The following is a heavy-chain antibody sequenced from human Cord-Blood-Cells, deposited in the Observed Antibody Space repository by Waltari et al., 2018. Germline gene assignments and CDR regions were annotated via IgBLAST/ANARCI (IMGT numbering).Heavy chain of an antibody. D-gene: IGHD2-2*02. J-gene: IGHJ4*02. CDR2: IYYSGST. V-gene: IGHV4-39*01. CDR3: ARLDDGYCSSTSCYTFDY. Sequence: QLQLQESGPGLVKPSETLSLTCTVSGGSISSSSYYWGWIRQPPGKGLEWIGSIYYSGSTYYHPSLKSRVTISVDTSKNQFSLKLSSVTAADTAVYYCARLDDGYCSSTSCYTFDYWGQGTLVTVSS. CDR1: GGSISSSSYY.